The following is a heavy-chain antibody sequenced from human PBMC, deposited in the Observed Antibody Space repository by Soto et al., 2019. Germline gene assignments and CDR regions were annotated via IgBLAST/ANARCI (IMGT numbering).Heavy chain of an antibody. D-gene: IGHD1-1*01. CDR1: GFTFSSYS. Sequence: EVQLVESGGGLVQPGGSLRLSCAASGFTFSSYSMNWVRQAPGKGLEWVSYISSSSSTIYYADYVKGRFTISRDNAKNSLYRQMNSLRDEDKDVDYWARDARRNWLDPRGQGNLVNVSS. CDR2: ISSSSSTI. V-gene: IGHV3-48*02. J-gene: IGHJ5*02. CDR3: ARDARRNWLDP.